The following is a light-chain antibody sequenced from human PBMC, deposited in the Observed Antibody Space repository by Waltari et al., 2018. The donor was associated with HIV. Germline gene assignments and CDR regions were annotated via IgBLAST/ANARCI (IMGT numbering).Light chain of an antibody. V-gene: IGKV3-11*01. Sequence: EIVLTQSPATLSLSPGERATLSCRASQSVSNFLAWYQQKPGQAPRLLIYDASKRAPGIPARFSGGGSGTDFTLTISSLESEDFAVYYCQQRSNWYTFGQGTKLEI. J-gene: IGKJ2*01. CDR2: DAS. CDR1: QSVSNF. CDR3: QQRSNWYT.